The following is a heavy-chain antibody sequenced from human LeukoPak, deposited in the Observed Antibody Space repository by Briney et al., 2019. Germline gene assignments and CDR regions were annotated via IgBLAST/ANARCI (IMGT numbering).Heavy chain of an antibody. CDR2: IYYSVST. Sequence: SETLSLTCTVSGGSISSSSYYWGWIRQPPGKGLEWIGSIYYSVSTYYNPSLKSRVTISVDTSKNQFSLKLSSVTAADTAVYYCAGTKEISGWTYFDYWGQGTLVSVS. CDR1: GGSISSSSYY. D-gene: IGHD6-19*01. CDR3: AGTKEISGWTYFDY. J-gene: IGHJ4*02. V-gene: IGHV4-39*01.